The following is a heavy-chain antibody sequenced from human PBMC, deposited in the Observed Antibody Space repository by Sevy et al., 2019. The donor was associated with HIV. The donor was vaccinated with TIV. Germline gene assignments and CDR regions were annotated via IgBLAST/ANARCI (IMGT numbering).Heavy chain of an antibody. CDR2: IWFDGSNT. V-gene: IGHV3-33*01. CDR1: GFTFSTYG. J-gene: IGHJ4*02. Sequence: GGSLRLSCAASGFTFSTYGMHWVRQAPGKGLEWVAVIWFDGSNTYYADSVKGRFTISRDIAKESLFLQMTNLRVEDTAIYYCARRYFDLWGQGTLVTVSS. CDR3: ARRYFDL.